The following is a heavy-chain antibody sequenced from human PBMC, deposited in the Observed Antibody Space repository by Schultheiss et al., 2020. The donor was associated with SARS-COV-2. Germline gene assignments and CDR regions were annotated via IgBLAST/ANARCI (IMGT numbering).Heavy chain of an antibody. J-gene: IGHJ4*02. V-gene: IGHV4-31*03. CDR2: IYYSGST. D-gene: IGHD6-19*01. CDR3: ARGIAVAGQLDY. Sequence: SQTLSLTCTVSGGSISSGDYYWSWIRQHPGKGLEWIGYIYYSGSTYYNPSLKSRVTISVDTSKNQFSLKLSSVTAADTAVYYCARGIAVAGQLDYWGQGTLVTVSS. CDR1: GGSISSGDYY.